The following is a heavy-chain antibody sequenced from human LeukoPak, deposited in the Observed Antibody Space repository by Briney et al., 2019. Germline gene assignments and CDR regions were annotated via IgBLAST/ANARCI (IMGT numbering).Heavy chain of an antibody. D-gene: IGHD2-21*02. J-gene: IGHJ6*02. V-gene: IGHV3-30*04. CDR2: ISYDGSNK. Sequence: GRSLRLSCAASGFTFSSYSMHWVRQAPCKGLEWVAVISYDGSNKYYADSVKGRFTISRDNSKNTLYLQMNSLRAEDTAVYYCANCDPSPYYYGMDVWGQGTTVTVSS. CDR3: ANCDPSPYYYGMDV. CDR1: GFTFSSYS.